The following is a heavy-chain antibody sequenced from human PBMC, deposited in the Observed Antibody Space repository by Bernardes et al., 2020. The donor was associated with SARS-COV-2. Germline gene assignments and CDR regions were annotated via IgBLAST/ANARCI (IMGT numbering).Heavy chain of an antibody. D-gene: IGHD6-13*01. J-gene: IGHJ4*02. Sequence: GGSLRLSCSASGFPFSNSNMNWVRQAPGKGLEWIASISPTSSYTYYTGSLKGRFTISRDNAKNSLYLQMNSLRAEDTAVYYCAAGIADALPDSWGQGTLVTVSS. CDR3: AAGIADALPDS. V-gene: IGHV3-21*01. CDR1: GFPFSNSN. CDR2: ISPTSSYT.